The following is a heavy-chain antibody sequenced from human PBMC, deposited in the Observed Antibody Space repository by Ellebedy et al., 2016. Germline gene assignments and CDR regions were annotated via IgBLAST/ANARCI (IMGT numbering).Heavy chain of an antibody. CDR1: GGSISSYY. V-gene: IGHV4-59*01. CDR2: IYYSGST. CDR3: ARASPVTSRVNWFDP. J-gene: IGHJ5*02. Sequence: SETLSLXCSVSGGSISSYYWSWIRQPPGKGLEWIGYIYYSGSTYYNPSLRSRVTISVDTSKNQFSLKLSSVTAADTAVYYCARASPVTSRVNWFDPWGQGTLVTVSS. D-gene: IGHD5-18*01.